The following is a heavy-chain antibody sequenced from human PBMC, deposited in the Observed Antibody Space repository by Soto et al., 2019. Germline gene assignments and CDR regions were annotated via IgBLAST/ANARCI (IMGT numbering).Heavy chain of an antibody. V-gene: IGHV1-2*02. CDR3: ARPATEWFGELFSPFDP. CDR1: GYTFTGYY. Sequence: QVQLVQSGAEVKKPGASVKVSCKASGYTFTGYYMHWVRQAPGQGLEWMGWINPNSGGTNYAQKFQGRVTMTRDTSISTAYMELSRLRSDDTAVYYCARPATEWFGELFSPFDPWGQGTLVTVSS. CDR2: INPNSGGT. J-gene: IGHJ5*02. D-gene: IGHD3-10*01.